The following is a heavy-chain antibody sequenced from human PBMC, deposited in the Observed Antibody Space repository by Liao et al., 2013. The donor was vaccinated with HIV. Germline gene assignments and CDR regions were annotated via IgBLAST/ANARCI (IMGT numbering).Heavy chain of an antibody. CDR2: IYATGDT. D-gene: IGHD5-18*01. V-gene: IGHV4-4*07. CDR3: VTLDTAVDRFDS. Sequence: QVQLRESGPGLVKPSETLSLTCTVSGGSISNYYWNWVRQPAGKGLEWIGRIYATGDTNYNPSLKSRITMSVDTSKNQFSLNLSSVTAADTAVYYCVTLDTAVDRFDSWGQGTLVTVSS. J-gene: IGHJ4*02. CDR1: GGSISNYY.